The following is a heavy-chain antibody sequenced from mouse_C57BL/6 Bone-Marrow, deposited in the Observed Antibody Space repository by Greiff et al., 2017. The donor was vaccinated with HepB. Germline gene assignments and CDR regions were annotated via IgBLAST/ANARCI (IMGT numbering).Heavy chain of an antibody. V-gene: IGHV5-12*01. CDR3: ASYSNYTLNYAMDY. Sequence: EVKLVESGGGLVQPGGSLKLSCAASGFTFSDYYMYWVRQTPEKRLEWVAYISNGGGSTYYPDTVKGRFTISRDNAKNTLYLQMSRLKSEDTAMYYCASYSNYTLNYAMDYWGQGTSVTVSS. J-gene: IGHJ4*01. CDR1: GFTFSDYY. D-gene: IGHD2-5*01. CDR2: ISNGGGST.